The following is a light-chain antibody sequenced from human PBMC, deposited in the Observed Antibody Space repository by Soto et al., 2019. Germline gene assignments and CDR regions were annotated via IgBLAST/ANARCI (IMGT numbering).Light chain of an antibody. CDR3: CSFTGTNTVV. CDR1: SSDVGGYNY. V-gene: IGLV2-11*01. CDR2: DVN. J-gene: IGLJ2*01. Sequence: QSVLTQPRSVSGSPGQSVTISCTGASSDVGGYNYVSWYQQRPGNAPKVMIYDVNKRPSGVADRFSGSKSGNTASLTISGLQAEDEADYYCCSFTGTNTVVFGGGTKLTVL.